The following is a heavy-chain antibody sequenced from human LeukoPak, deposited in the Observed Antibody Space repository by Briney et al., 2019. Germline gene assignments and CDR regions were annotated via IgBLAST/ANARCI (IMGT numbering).Heavy chain of an antibody. CDR3: ASGGGILNNNNWFDP. D-gene: IGHD3-16*01. Sequence: PSETLSLTCAVYGGSFSGYYWSWIRQPPGKGLEWIGEINHSGSTNYNPSLKSRVTISVDTSKNQFSLKLSYVTAADTAVYYCASGGGILNNNNWFDPWGQGTLVTVSS. CDR2: INHSGST. V-gene: IGHV4-34*01. J-gene: IGHJ5*02. CDR1: GGSFSGYY.